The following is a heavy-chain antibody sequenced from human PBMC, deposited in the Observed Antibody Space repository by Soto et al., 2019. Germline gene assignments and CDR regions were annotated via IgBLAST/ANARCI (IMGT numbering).Heavy chain of an antibody. V-gene: IGHV3-23*01. CDR3: AKDGLDYYDSSGYYY. D-gene: IGHD3-22*01. J-gene: IGHJ4*02. Sequence: PGGSLRLSCAASGFTFSSYAMSWVRQAPGKGLEWVSAISGSGGSTYYADSVKGRSTISRDNSKNTLYLQMNSLRAEDTAVYYCAKDGLDYYDSSGYYYWGQGTLVTVSS. CDR2: ISGSGGST. CDR1: GFTFSSYA.